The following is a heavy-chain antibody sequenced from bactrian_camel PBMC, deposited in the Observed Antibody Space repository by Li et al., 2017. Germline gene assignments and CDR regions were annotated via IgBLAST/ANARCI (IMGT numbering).Heavy chain of an antibody. D-gene: IGHD6*01. CDR3: ASRQGLGGPWYGWQEPSGYNY. CDR1: GYTFDYYC. Sequence: HVQLVESGGGSVQAGGSLRLSCAFSGYTFDYYCMGWFRQAPGKEREVAAVIDSDGSTSYADSVKGRFTISKDNAKNTLYLQMNSLKPEDTAIYYCASRQGLGGPWYGWQEPSGYNYWGQGTQVTVS. J-gene: IGHJ4*01. CDR2: IDSDGST. V-gene: IGHV3S55*01.